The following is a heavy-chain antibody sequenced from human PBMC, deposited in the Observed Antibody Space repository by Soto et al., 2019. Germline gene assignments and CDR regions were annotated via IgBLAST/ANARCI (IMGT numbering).Heavy chain of an antibody. CDR2: IDWDDGK. Sequence: SGPTLVNPTQTLTLTCTFSGFSLSTSGMCVSWIRQPPGKALQWLALIDWDDGKYYSTSLKTRLSISKDTSKNQVVLTMTNMDPVDTATYYCARTHPGSGSYGRNYFEYWGQGTMVTVSS. J-gene: IGHJ4*02. D-gene: IGHD1-26*01. CDR3: ARTHPGSGSYGRNYFEY. CDR1: GFSLSTSGMC. V-gene: IGHV2-70*01.